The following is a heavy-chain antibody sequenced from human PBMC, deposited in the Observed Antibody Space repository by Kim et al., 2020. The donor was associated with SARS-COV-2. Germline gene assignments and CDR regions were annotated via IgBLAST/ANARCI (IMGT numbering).Heavy chain of an antibody. J-gene: IGHJ3*02. D-gene: IGHD2-21*02. CDR3: TREGYCGGDCYSDAFDI. CDR2: IRSKAYGGTT. CDR1: GFTFGDYA. V-gene: IGHV3-49*04. Sequence: GGSLRPSCTASGFTFGDYAMSWVRQAPGKGLEWVGFIRSKAYGGTTEYAASVKGRFTISRDDSKSIAYLQMNSLKTEDTAVYYCTREGYCGGDCYSDAFDIWGQGTMVTVSS.